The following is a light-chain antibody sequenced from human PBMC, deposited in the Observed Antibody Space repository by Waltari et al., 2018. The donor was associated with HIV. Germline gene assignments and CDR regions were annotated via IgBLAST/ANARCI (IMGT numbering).Light chain of an antibody. CDR3: SSFTSRSILV. V-gene: IGLV2-14*03. CDR2: AVT. Sequence: QSALTQPASMSGSPGQSITISCTGTSNDVGGYNYVPWYQHHPGKAPKLLIYAVTNRPAGVSDRFSGSKSGNTASLTISGLQAEDEADYYGSSFTSRSILVFGGGTKLTV. CDR1: SNDVGGYNY. J-gene: IGLJ3*02.